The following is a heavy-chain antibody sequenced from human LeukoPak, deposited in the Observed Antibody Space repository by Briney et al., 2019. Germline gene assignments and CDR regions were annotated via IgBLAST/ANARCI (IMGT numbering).Heavy chain of an antibody. CDR1: GYTFTSYD. CDR2: IIPILGIA. CDR3: ARDPVGAFDI. Sequence: GASVKVSCKASGYTFTSYDISWVRQAPGQGLEWMGRIIPILGIANYAQKFQGRVTITADKSTSTAYMELSSLRSEDTAVYYCARDPVGAFDIWGQGTMVTVSS. V-gene: IGHV1-69*04. D-gene: IGHD1-26*01. J-gene: IGHJ3*02.